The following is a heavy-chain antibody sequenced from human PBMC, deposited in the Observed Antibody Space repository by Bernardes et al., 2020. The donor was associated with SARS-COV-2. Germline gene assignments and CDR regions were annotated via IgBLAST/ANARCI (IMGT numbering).Heavy chain of an antibody. CDR2: IYHSGST. Sequence: SETLSLTCAVSGGSISSGGYSWSWIRQPPGKGLEWIGYIYHSGSTYYNPSLKSRVTISVDRSKNQFSLKLSSVTAADTAVYYCARGPFSGSHYYFDYWGQGTLV. J-gene: IGHJ4*02. D-gene: IGHD3-10*01. CDR3: ARGPFSGSHYYFDY. V-gene: IGHV4-30-2*01. CDR1: GGSISSGGYS.